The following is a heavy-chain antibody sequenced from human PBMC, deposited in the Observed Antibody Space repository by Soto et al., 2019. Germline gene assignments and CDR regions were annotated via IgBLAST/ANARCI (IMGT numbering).Heavy chain of an antibody. J-gene: IGHJ4*02. CDR2: IYYSGST. CDR1: GGSISSGDYY. D-gene: IGHD3-22*01. V-gene: IGHV4-30-4*01. Sequence: SETLSLTCTVSGGSISSGDYYWSWIRQPPGKGLEWIGYIYYSGSTYYNPSLKSRVTISVDTSKNQFSLKLSSVTAADTAVYYCASGDSSGYYPGPYYFDYWGQGTLVTVSS. CDR3: ASGDSSGYYPGPYYFDY.